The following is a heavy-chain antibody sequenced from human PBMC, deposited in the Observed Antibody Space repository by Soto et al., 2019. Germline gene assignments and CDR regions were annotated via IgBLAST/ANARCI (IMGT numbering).Heavy chain of an antibody. D-gene: IGHD2-8*01. Sequence: GGSLRLSCATPGSTFSGYALNWVRQAPGKGLEWVSSISGSGSYIYYADSVEGRFTVSRDNSKNTLSLQMNSLRGQDTAVYYCASEINEFYFAYWGHGTLVTVSS. V-gene: IGHV3-21*01. CDR3: ASEINEFYFAY. J-gene: IGHJ4*01. CDR1: GSTFSGYA. CDR2: ISGSGSYI.